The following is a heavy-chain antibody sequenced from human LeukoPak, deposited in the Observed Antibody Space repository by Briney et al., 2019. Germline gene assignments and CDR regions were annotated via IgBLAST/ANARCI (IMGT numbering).Heavy chain of an antibody. CDR1: GGSISGYY. V-gene: IGHV4-59*01. CDR2: VYHNGRT. Sequence: PSETLSLTCSVSGGSISGYYWSWIRQLPGERLEWIGFVYHNGRTTYNPSLESRVTISVDTSRNQVSLNLRFVTAADTALYFCARRRAESSGPSFYYFYMDVWAKGPRSPSP. D-gene: IGHD2-8*02. J-gene: IGHJ6*03. CDR3: ARRRAESSGPSFYYFYMDV.